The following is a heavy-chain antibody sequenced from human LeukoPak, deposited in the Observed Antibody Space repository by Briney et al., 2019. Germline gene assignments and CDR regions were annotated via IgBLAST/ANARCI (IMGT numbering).Heavy chain of an antibody. CDR1: GFTFTDYA. CDR3: ATDRERDPSVYYLV. V-gene: IGHV3-23*01. Sequence: GGSLRLSCAASGFTFTDYAMSWVRQAPEKGLEWISTISDNGGETYYADSVKGRFAISRDNSKNTLFLQMNSLRAGDSAVYYCATDRERDPSVYYLVGGQGTLITVSS. J-gene: IGHJ4*02. D-gene: IGHD3-22*01. CDR2: ISDNGGET.